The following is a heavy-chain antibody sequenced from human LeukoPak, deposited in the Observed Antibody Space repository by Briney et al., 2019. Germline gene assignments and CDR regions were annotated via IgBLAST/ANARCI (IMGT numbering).Heavy chain of an antibody. D-gene: IGHD3-10*01. Sequence: PGVSLRRSCSASGFTFCGALLHWLRQGPGKGLIWCLRINNDGTTTKYEASVKGRFTIPRDNDKNTLYLQMNSLRAEDTAVYYCARVSGPGMNEYFHLWGQGTLVTVSS. CDR2: INNDGTTT. J-gene: IGHJ1*01. V-gene: IGHV3-74*01. CDR1: GFTFCGAL. CDR3: ARVSGPGMNEYFHL.